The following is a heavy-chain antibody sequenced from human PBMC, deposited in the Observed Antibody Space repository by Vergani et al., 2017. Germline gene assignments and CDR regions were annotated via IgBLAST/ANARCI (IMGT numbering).Heavy chain of an antibody. CDR3: ASNKDGSGSYYNRYYYYGMDV. D-gene: IGHD3-10*01. V-gene: IGHV1-69*17. Sequence: QVQLVQSGAEVKKPGSSVKVSCKASGGTFSSYAISWVRQAPGQGLEWMGGIIPIFGIANYAQKFQGRVTITADKSTSTAYMELSSLRSEDTAVYYCASNKDGSGSYYNRYYYYGMDVWGQETTVTVSS. CDR2: IIPIFGIA. J-gene: IGHJ6*02. CDR1: GGTFSSYA.